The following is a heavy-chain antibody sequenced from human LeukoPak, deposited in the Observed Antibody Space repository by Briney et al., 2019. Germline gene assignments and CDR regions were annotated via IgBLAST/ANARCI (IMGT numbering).Heavy chain of an antibody. Sequence: SGTLSLTCAVSGGSISSSNWWSWVRQPPGKGLEWIGEIYHSGSTNYNPSLKSRVTISVDKSKNQFSLKLSSVTAADTAVYYCARFMGIAAAGSYGMDVWGQGTTVTVSS. J-gene: IGHJ6*02. V-gene: IGHV4-4*02. CDR1: GGSISSSNW. CDR3: ARFMGIAAAGSYGMDV. CDR2: IYHSGST. D-gene: IGHD6-13*01.